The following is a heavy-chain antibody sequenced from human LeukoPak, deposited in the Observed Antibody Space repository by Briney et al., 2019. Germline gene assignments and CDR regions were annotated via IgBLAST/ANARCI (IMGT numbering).Heavy chain of an antibody. Sequence: PGGSLRLSCAASGFTFDDCAMHWVRQAPGKGLEWVSGISWNSGIIDYADSVKGRFTISRDNAKNSLYLQMNSLRAEDTALYYCVKVRGYSYGYFDYWGQGTLVTVSS. J-gene: IGHJ4*02. CDR2: ISWNSGII. CDR3: VKVRGYSYGYFDY. CDR1: GFTFDDCA. V-gene: IGHV3-9*01. D-gene: IGHD5-18*01.